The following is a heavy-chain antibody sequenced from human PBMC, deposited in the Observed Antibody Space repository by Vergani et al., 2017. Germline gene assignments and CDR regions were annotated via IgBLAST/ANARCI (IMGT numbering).Heavy chain of an antibody. V-gene: IGHV1-18*01. CDR2: ISAYNGNT. CDR1: GGTFSSYG. J-gene: IGHJ4*02. D-gene: IGHD1-26*01. CDR3: ARDLRGLGPNIVGAKAPDY. Sequence: QVQLVQSGAEVKKPGSSVKVSCKASGGTFSSYGISWVRQAPGQGLEWMGWISAYNGNTNYAQKLQGRVTMTTDTSTSTAYMELRSLRSDDTAVYYCARDLRGLGPNIVGAKAPDYWGQGTLVTVSS.